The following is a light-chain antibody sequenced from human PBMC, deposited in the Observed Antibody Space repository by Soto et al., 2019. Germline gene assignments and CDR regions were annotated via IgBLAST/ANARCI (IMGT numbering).Light chain of an antibody. Sequence: EIVLTQSPGTLSLSPGERATLSFRASQSVSNNYLAWYQQKPGQVPRLLIYGASTRATGIPDRFSGSGSGTQFTLTISSLQSEEFVVYYCQQYNKWPWTFGQGTKVDIK. V-gene: IGKV3-15*01. CDR2: GAS. J-gene: IGKJ1*01. CDR1: QSVSNN. CDR3: QQYNKWPWT.